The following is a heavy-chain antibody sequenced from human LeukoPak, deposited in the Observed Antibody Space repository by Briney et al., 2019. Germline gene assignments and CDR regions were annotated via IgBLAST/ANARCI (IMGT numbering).Heavy chain of an antibody. J-gene: IGHJ4*02. CDR3: ATPTGPRDY. D-gene: IGHD7-27*01. Sequence: SETLSLTCTVSGGSISSSSYYWGWIRQPPGKGLEWIGSIYYSGSTYYNPSLKSRVTISVDTSKNQFSLKLSSVTAADTAVYYCATPTGPRDYWGQGTLVTVSS. CDR1: GGSISSSSYY. V-gene: IGHV4-39*01. CDR2: IYYSGST.